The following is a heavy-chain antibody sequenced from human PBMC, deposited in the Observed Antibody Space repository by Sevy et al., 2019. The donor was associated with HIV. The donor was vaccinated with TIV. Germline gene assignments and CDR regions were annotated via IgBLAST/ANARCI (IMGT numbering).Heavy chain of an antibody. J-gene: IGHJ6*02. CDR3: TRVEGAADWGMDV. V-gene: IGHV3-49*04. CDR1: GFTFGDYT. CDR2: IRGKPYGGTT. D-gene: IGHD1-26*01. Sequence: GGSLRLSCTVSGFTFGDYTLSWVRQAPGKGLEWVAFIRGKPYGGTTEYAASVKGKLTISKDDSKSIAYLQMNSLKTEDTAVYYCTRVEGAADWGMDVWGQRTTVTVSS.